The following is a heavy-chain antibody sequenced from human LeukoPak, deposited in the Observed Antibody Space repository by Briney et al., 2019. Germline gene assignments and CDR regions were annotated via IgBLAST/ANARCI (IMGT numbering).Heavy chain of an antibody. CDR2: ISASGDTT. CDR3: AKRYCTSTSCSFFDS. D-gene: IGHD2-2*01. CDR1: GFTFSSYA. J-gene: IGHJ4*02. Sequence: PGGSLRLSCAASGFTFSSYAMGWVRQAPGKGLEWVSLISASGDTTYYADSVRGRFTISRDNSENTLYLQMNSLRAEDTAVYYCAKRYCTSTSCSFFDSWDQGTLVTVSS. V-gene: IGHV3-23*01.